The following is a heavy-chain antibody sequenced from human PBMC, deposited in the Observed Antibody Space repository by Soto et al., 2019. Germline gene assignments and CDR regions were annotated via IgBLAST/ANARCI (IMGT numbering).Heavy chain of an antibody. J-gene: IGHJ4*02. CDR1: GYTFTSYG. CDR2: ISAYNGNT. D-gene: IGHD1-7*01. Sequence: ASVKVSCKXSGYTFTSYGISWVRQAPGQGLEWMGWISAYNGNTNYAQKLQGRVTMTTDTSTSTAYMELRSLRSDDTAVYYCARDKNWNYVRGFDYWGQGTLVTVSS. V-gene: IGHV1-18*04. CDR3: ARDKNWNYVRGFDY.